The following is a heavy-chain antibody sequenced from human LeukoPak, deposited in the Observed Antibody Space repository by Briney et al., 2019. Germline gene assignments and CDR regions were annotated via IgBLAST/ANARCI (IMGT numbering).Heavy chain of an antibody. CDR1: GYTLTELS. D-gene: IGHD3-16*01. CDR2: FDPEDGET. V-gene: IGHV1-24*01. Sequence: GASVKVSCKVSGYTLTELSMHWVRQAPGKGLEWMGGFDPEDGETTYAQKFQGRVTMTEDTSTDTAYMELSSLRSGDTAVYYCATARGGGVGYYFDYWGQGTLVTVSS. CDR3: ATARGGGVGYYFDY. J-gene: IGHJ4*02.